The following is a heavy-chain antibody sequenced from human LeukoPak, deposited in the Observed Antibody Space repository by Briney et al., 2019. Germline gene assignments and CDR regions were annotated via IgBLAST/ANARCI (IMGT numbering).Heavy chain of an antibody. CDR2: IYYSGST. V-gene: IGHV4-59*01. CDR1: GGSINSYY. Sequence: PSETLSLTCTVSGGSINSYYWSWIRQPPGKELEWIGYIYYSGSTNYNPSLKSRVTISVDTSKNQFSLNLTSVTAADTAVYYCARGSSSSYVDYWGQGTLVTVSS. J-gene: IGHJ4*02. CDR3: ARGSSSSYVDY. D-gene: IGHD6-13*01.